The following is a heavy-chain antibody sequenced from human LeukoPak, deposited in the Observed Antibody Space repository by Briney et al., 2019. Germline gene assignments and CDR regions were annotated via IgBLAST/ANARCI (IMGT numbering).Heavy chain of an antibody. Sequence: SETLSLTCTVSGGSISSRNNYCGWIRQPPGKGLEWIGSIYYSGSTYYNPSLKSRVTISVDTSKNQFSLKVNSVTDADTAVYNCAVNKHGSGSFLRDYWGQGTLVTVSS. CDR3: AVNKHGSGSFLRDY. J-gene: IGHJ4*02. D-gene: IGHD3-10*01. CDR1: GGSISSRNNY. CDR2: IYYSGST. V-gene: IGHV4-39*01.